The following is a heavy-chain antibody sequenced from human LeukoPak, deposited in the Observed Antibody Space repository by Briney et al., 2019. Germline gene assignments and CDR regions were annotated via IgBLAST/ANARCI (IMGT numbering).Heavy chain of an antibody. V-gene: IGHV3-21*01. CDR3: ARDLAWGAY. CDR2: ITSSSSSI. D-gene: IGHD4/OR15-4a*01. J-gene: IGHJ4*02. CDR1: GFTFSIYT. Sequence: GGSLRLSCVASGFTFSIYTMSWVRQAPGKGLEWVSSITSSSSSIYSADSVKGRLTISRDNAKNSLYLEMNSLRDEDTAVYYCARDLAWGAYWGQGTLVSVSS.